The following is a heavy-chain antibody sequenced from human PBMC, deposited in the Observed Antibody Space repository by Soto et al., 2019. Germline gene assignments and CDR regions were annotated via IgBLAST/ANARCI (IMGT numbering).Heavy chain of an antibody. V-gene: IGHV4-31*03. D-gene: IGHD1-26*01. CDR3: AREGGIVGATAADY. CDR2: IYYSGST. J-gene: IGHJ4*02. CDR1: GGSISSGGYY. Sequence: QVQLQESGPGLVKPSQTLSLTCTVSGGSISSGGYYWSWIRQHPGKGLEWIGYIYYSGSTYYNPALKSGGTISVDTCKNQFSLKLGCVTAADTAVYYCAREGGIVGATAADYWGQGTLVTVSS.